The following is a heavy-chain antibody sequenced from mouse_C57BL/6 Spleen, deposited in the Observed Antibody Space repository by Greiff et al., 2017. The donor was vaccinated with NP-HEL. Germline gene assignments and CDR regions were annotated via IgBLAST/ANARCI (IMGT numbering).Heavy chain of an antibody. CDR3: ARNRYSNYFDY. CDR2: IDPSDSYT. V-gene: IGHV1-50*01. J-gene: IGHJ2*01. D-gene: IGHD2-5*01. CDR1: GYTFTSYW. Sequence: VQLQQPGAELVKPGASVKLSCKASGYTFTSYWMQWVKQRPGQGLEWIGEIDPSDSYTNYNQKFKGKATLTVDTSSSTAYMQHSSLTSEDSAVYYCARNRYSNYFDYWGQGTTLTVSS.